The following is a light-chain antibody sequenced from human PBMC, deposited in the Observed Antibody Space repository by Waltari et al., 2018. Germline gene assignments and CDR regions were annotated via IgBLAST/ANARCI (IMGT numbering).Light chain of an antibody. V-gene: IGLV4-69*01. Sequence: QLVLTQSPSASASLGASVKHTCPLRSGHTSTVIAWLQQQPEKGPRFWMKVNREGSHRNGDELPDRFSGSSSGAERYLSISSLQSEDEADYFCQTGGHGTWVFGGGTKLTVL. J-gene: IGLJ3*02. CDR1: SGHTSTV. CDR2: VNREGSH. CDR3: QTGGHGTWV.